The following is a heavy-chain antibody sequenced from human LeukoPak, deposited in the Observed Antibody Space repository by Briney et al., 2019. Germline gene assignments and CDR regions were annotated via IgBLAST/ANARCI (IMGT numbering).Heavy chain of an antibody. CDR1: IYIFIRYG. V-gene: IGHV3-33*01. Sequence: GGSLRLSCASWIYIFIRYGMHGVRQAPGKGLEWVAVIWYDGSNKYYADSVKGRFTIFRDNSKNTLYLQMNSLRAEDTAVYYCARDLDRGMDLWRQGTTVTVSS. J-gene: IGHJ6*02. CDR3: ARDLDRGMDL. CDR2: IWYDGSNK.